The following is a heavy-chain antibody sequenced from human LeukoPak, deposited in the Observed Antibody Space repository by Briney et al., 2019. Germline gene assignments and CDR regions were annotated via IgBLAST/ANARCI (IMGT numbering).Heavy chain of an antibody. J-gene: IGHJ6*02. V-gene: IGHV3-49*04. CDR3: TRGPIQLWIHNAMDV. D-gene: IGHD5-18*01. CDR2: IRSKAYGGTI. Sequence: TGGSLRLSCTTSGFTFGDYAMSWVGQAPGKGLEWVGFIRSKAYGGTIEYAASVKGRFTISRDDSKSIAYLQMNSLKIEDTALYYCTRGPIQLWIHNAMDVWGQGTTVTVSS. CDR1: GFTFGDYA.